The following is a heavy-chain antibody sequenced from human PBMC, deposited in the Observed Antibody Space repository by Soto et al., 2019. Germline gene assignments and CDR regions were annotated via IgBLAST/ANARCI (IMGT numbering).Heavy chain of an antibody. J-gene: IGHJ6*02. Sequence: PGGSLRLSCAASGFTFSSYSMNWVRQAPGKGLEWVSSISSTSNYIYYAESVKGRFTVSRDNAKNSLYLQMNSLRAEDTAVFYCARDPDSSSWGLARYYNHNGMDVWGQGTTVTVSS. V-gene: IGHV3-21*01. D-gene: IGHD6-13*01. CDR2: ISSTSNYI. CDR3: ARDPDSSSWGLARYYNHNGMDV. CDR1: GFTFSSYS.